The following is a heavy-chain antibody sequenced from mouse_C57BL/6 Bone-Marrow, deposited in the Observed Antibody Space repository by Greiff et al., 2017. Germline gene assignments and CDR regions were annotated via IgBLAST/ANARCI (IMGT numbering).Heavy chain of an antibody. CDR1: GFTFSDYY. Sequence: EVKVVESEGGLVQPGSSMKLSCTASGFTFSDYYMAWVRQVPEKGLEWVANINYDGSSTYYLDSLKSRFIISRDNAKNILYLQMSSLKSEDTATYYCARVPYYYGSTWFAYWCQGTLVTVSA. D-gene: IGHD1-1*01. CDR3: ARVPYYYGSTWFAY. V-gene: IGHV5-16*01. CDR2: INYDGSST. J-gene: IGHJ3*01.